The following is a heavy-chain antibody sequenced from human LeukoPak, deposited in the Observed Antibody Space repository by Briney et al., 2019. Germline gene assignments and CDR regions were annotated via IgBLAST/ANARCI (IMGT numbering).Heavy chain of an antibody. CDR3: ARSLGARYCSSTSCPAWHYGMDV. J-gene: IGHJ6*04. Sequence: GASVEVSCKASGYTFTSYGISWVRQAPGQGLEWMGWISAYNGNTNYAQKLQGRVTMTTDTSTSTAYMELRSLRSDDTAVYYCARSLGARYCSSTSCPAWHYGMDVWGKGTTVTVSS. D-gene: IGHD2-2*01. V-gene: IGHV1-18*04. CDR2: ISAYNGNT. CDR1: GYTFTSYG.